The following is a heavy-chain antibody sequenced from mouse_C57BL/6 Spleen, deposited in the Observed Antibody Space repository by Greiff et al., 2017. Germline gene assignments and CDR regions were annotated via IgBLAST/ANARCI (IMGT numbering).Heavy chain of an antibody. CDR2: ICSGGGT. V-gene: IGHV2-2*01. CDR1: GFSFTCYG. D-gene: IGHD1-1*01. Sequence: VKLVESGPGLVQPSQCLSITCAVSGFSFTCYGVHWVRQSPGKGLEWVGVICSGGGTDYNAAFIYRLIISKDNSKSQVILKMNSLQADDTAIYYTDKNINFVEYDPIDYWGQGTSVTVSA. CDR3: DKNINFVEYDPIDY. J-gene: IGHJ4*01.